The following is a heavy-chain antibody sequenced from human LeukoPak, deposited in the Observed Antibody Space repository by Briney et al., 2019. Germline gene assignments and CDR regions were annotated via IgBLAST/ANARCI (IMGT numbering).Heavy chain of an antibody. V-gene: IGHV4-34*01. CDR3: ARVRRASSLDY. Sequence: PSETLSLTCAVYGGSFSGYYWSWIRQPPWKGLEWIGEINHSGSTNYNPSLKSRVTISVDTSKHQFSLKPSSVTAADTAVYYCARVRRASSLDYWGQGTLVTVSS. D-gene: IGHD6-13*01. CDR2: INHSGST. CDR1: GGSFSGYY. J-gene: IGHJ4*02.